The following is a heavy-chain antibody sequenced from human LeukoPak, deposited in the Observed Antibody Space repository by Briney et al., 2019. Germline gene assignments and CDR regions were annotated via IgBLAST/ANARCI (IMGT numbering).Heavy chain of an antibody. J-gene: IGHJ3*02. CDR2: INPSGGST. CDR3: ARASVAGTKAFDI. V-gene: IGHV1-46*01. D-gene: IGHD6-19*01. Sequence: ASVKVSCKASGYTFTIYYMHWVRQAPGQGLEWMGIINPSGGSTSYAQKFQGRVTMTRDMSTSTVYMELSSLRSEDTAVYYCARASVAGTKAFDIWGQGTMVTVSS. CDR1: GYTFTIYY.